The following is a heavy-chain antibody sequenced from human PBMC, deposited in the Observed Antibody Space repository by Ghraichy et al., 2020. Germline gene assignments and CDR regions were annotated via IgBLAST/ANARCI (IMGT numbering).Heavy chain of an antibody. V-gene: IGHV5-51*01. CDR2: IYPGDSDT. Sequence: GESLNISCQTSGYSFTTSWIACVRQLPGKGLEWMGIIYPGDSDTIYSPSFQGQVTISADKSISTAYLQWSTLKASDAAMYYCARRPGGVTGRYFDYWAQGTLVTVSS. J-gene: IGHJ4*02. D-gene: IGHD7-27*01. CDR3: ARRPGGVTGRYFDY. CDR1: GYSFTTSW.